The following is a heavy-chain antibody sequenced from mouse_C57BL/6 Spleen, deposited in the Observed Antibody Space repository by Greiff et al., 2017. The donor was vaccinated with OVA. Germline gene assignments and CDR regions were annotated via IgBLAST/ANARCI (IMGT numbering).Heavy chain of an antibody. CDR3: AKKAYYSISADS. Sequence: QVHVKQPGAELVKPGASVKMSCKASGYTFTSYWITWVKQRPGQGLEWIGDIYPGSGSTNYNEKFKSKATLTVDTSSSTAYMQLSSLTSEESAVYNCAKKAYYSISADSWSQATTLTVSS. V-gene: IGHV1-55*01. CDR1: GYTFTSYW. D-gene: IGHD2-5*01. J-gene: IGHJ2*01. CDR2: IYPGSGST.